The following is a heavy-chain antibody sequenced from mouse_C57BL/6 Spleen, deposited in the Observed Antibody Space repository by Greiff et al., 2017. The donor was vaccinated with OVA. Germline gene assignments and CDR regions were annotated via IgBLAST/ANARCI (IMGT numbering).Heavy chain of an antibody. V-gene: IGHV3-6*01. Sequence: EVQLVESGPGLVKPSQSLSLTCSVTRYSITSGNYWNWIRLFPGNKLEWVGYISYDGSNNYNPSLKNRISITRDTSKNQFYLKLNSVTAEDTATYYCARGCHSTGAFAYWGQGTLVTVSS. CDR1: RYSITSGNY. CDR3: ARGCHSTGAFAY. CDR2: ISYDGSN. J-gene: IGHJ3*01. D-gene: IGHD6-1*01.